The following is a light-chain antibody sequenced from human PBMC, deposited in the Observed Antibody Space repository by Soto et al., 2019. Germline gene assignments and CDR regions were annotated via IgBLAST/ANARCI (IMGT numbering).Light chain of an antibody. CDR2: DVS. J-gene: IGLJ1*01. V-gene: IGLV2-14*03. CDR3: SSYTSSFKLAV. Sequence: QSVLTQPASVSGSPGQSITIFCTGTSSDVGGYNYVSWYQQHPGSAPKLMIYDVSSRPSGVSNRFSGSKSGNTASLTISGLQAEDEADYYCSSYTSSFKLAVFGSGT. CDR1: SSDVGGYNY.